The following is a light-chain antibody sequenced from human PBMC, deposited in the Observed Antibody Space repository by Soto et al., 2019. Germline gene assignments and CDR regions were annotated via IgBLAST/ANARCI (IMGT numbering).Light chain of an antibody. V-gene: IGKV3-15*01. CDR1: QSVRNN. J-gene: IGKJ1*01. Sequence: EIVMTQSPGTLSVSPGERVTLSCRARQSVRNNLAWYQQKPGQGPRLLIYDASTSAAGIPARFSGSGSGTEFTLTISSLQSEDFAVYYCQQCTDWPWTFGQGTNVEIK. CDR2: DAS. CDR3: QQCTDWPWT.